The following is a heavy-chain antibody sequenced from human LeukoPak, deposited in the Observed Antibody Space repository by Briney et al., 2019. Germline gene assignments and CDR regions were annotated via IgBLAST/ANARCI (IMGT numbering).Heavy chain of an antibody. CDR1: GASISSYF. CDR3: AREPSTAAGTGRPFDH. J-gene: IGHJ4*02. CDR2: MYTSGRT. V-gene: IGHV4-4*07. D-gene: IGHD6-13*01. Sequence: PSETLSLTCTVSGASISSYFWSWIRQPAGKGLECIGRMYTSGRTNCNPSLKSRVIMSVDTSKNQFSLNLSSVTAADTAVYYCAREPSTAAGTGRPFDHWGQGTLVTVSS.